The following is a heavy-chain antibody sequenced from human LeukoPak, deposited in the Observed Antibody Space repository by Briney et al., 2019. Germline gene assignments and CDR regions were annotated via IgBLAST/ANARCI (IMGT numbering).Heavy chain of an antibody. CDR3: ARALGGIYYIAY. V-gene: IGHV3-30*02. D-gene: IGHD4-23*01. CDR1: GFTFSSYG. J-gene: IGHJ4*02. CDR2: IGYDGSKK. Sequence: GGSLRLSCAASGFTFSSYGMHWVRQAPGEGLEGVAYIGYDGSKKYYSDSVTGRFTISRDNSKNTVHLQMHSLRAAATALYFCARALGGIYYIAYWGQGTLVTVSS.